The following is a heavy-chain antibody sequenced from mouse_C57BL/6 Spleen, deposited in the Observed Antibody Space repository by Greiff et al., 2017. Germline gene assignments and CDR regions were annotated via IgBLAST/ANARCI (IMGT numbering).Heavy chain of an antibody. Sequence: EVQRVESGGGLVKPGGSLKLSCAASGFTFSSYAMSWVRQTPEKRLEWVATISDGGSYTYYPDNVKGRFTISRDNAKNNLYLQMSHLKSEDTAMYYCARDDDGYSLFAYWGQGTLVTVSA. CDR3: ARDDDGYSLFAY. V-gene: IGHV5-4*01. CDR1: GFTFSSYA. CDR2: ISDGGSYT. J-gene: IGHJ3*01. D-gene: IGHD2-3*01.